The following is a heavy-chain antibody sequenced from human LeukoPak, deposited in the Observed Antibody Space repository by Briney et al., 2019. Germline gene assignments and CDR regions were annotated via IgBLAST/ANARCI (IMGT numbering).Heavy chain of an antibody. V-gene: IGHV4-34*01. J-gene: IGHJ4*02. CDR2: TNHSGST. CDR3: ARPTYDILTGYPYYFDY. Sequence: PSETLSLTCAVYGGSFSGYYWSWIRQPPGKGLEWIGETNHSGSTNYNPSLKSRVTISVDTSKNQFSLKLSSVTAADTAVYYCARPTYDILTGYPYYFDYWGQGTLVTVSS. CDR1: GGSFSGYY. D-gene: IGHD3-9*01.